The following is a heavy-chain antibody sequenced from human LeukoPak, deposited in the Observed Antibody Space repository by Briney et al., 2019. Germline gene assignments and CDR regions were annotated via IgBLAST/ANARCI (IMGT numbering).Heavy chain of an antibody. CDR1: GFTFSSYW. Sequence: GGSLRLSCAASGFTFSSYWMSWVRQAPGKGLEWVANIKQDGSERYYVDSVKGRFTISRDNAKNSLYLQMNSLRAVDTAVYYCARDHPYYYDSSGYWHDCWGQGTLVTVSS. CDR2: IKQDGSER. CDR3: ARDHPYYYDSSGYWHDC. D-gene: IGHD3-22*01. J-gene: IGHJ4*02. V-gene: IGHV3-7*01.